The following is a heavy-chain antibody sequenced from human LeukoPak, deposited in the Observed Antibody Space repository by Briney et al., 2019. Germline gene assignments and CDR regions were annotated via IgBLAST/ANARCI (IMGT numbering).Heavy chain of an antibody. J-gene: IGHJ1*01. CDR3: ARLLGNSAEYFHH. CDR2: IYYNGIR. D-gene: IGHD4-23*01. Sequence: RSSETLSLSCTVSGASISSSNYYWGWIRQPPGKGLEWIGNIYYNGIRYYNPSLRSRLTFSVDTSKNHFSLKLSSVTAADTAVYYCARLLGNSAEYFHHWGQGTLVTVSS. V-gene: IGHV4-39*02. CDR1: GASISSSNYY.